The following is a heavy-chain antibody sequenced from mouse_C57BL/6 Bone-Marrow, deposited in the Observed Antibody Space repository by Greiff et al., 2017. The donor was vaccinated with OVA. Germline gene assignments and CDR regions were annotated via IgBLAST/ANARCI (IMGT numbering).Heavy chain of an antibody. J-gene: IGHJ2*01. CDR2: IYPRDGST. V-gene: IGHV1-78*01. CDR1: GYTFTDHT. Sequence: VQLQQSDAELVKPGASVKISCKVSGYTFTDHTIHWMKQRPEQGLEWIGYIYPRDGSTKYNEKFKGKASLTADKSSSTAYMQLNSLTSEDSAVYFCARSIDYDYDGGENFDYWGQGTTLTVSS. CDR3: ARSIDYDYDGGENFDY. D-gene: IGHD2-4*01.